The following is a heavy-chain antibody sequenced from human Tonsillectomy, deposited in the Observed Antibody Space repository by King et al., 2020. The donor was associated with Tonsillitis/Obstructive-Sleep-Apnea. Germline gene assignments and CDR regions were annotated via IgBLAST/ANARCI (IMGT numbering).Heavy chain of an antibody. CDR1: GDSVSSNSAA. CDR3: ARGQVIRAARPLDC. Sequence: VQLQESGPGLVKPSQTLSLTCVISGDSVSSNSAAWNWIRQSPSRGLEWLGRTYYNSKWFNEYAVSVKSRITINPDTSRNQFSLHLSSVTPEDTAIYYCARGQVIRAARPLDCWGQGTLVTVSS. CDR2: TYYNSKWFN. D-gene: IGHD6-6*01. J-gene: IGHJ4*02. V-gene: IGHV6-1*01.